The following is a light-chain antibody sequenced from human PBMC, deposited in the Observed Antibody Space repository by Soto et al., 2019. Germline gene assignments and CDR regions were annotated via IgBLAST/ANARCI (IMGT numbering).Light chain of an antibody. Sequence: QSALTQPASVSGSPGQSITISCTGGSSDVGGYDYVSWYQHHPGKPPKLLIYDVSNRPSGVSDRFSGSKSGNTASLTISGLQTEDEGDYYCNSWTSGNAREVFGTGTKVTVL. V-gene: IGLV2-14*03. CDR2: DVS. J-gene: IGLJ1*01. CDR1: SSDVGGYDY. CDR3: NSWTSGNAREV.